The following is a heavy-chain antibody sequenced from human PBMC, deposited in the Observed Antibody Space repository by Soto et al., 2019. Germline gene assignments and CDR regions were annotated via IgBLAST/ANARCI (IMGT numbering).Heavy chain of an antibody. V-gene: IGHV3-43*01. J-gene: IGHJ4*02. CDR1: YT. Sequence: YTMHWVRQAPGKALEWVYLISWDGGSTYYADSVKGRFTISRDHSKNSLYLQMNSLRTEDTALYYCATDGKNYDWDYWGQGTLVTVSS. D-gene: IGHD1-7*01. CDR2: ISWDGGST. CDR3: ATDGKNYDWDY.